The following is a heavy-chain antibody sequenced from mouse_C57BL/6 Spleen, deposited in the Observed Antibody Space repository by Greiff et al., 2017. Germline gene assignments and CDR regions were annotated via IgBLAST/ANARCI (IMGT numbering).Heavy chain of an antibody. CDR1: GYAFSSAW. J-gene: IGHJ4*01. Sequence: QVQLKQSGPGLVKPWATVTISCTASGYAFSSAWLNWVKQRPGKDLVWIGRIYPGDGDTNYNVKFKGKATLTADKSSSKAYMQLSSLTSEDSAVYFCARRDDGYAMDYWGQGTSVTVSS. V-gene: IGHV1-82*01. CDR2: IYPGDGDT. D-gene: IGHD2-12*01. CDR3: ARRDDGYAMDY.